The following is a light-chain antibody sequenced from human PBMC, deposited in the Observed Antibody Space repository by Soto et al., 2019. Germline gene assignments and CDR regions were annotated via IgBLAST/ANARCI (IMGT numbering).Light chain of an antibody. CDR1: KSNIGSNT. CDR3: AAWDDTLIV. V-gene: IGLV1-44*01. J-gene: IGLJ1*01. CDR2: TNT. Sequence: QSVLTQPPSASGTPGQRVTISCSGSKSNIGSNTVNWYQQVPGTAPRLLMHTNTLRPSGVPDRFSASKSDTSASLTIGGLQSEDEAVYYCAAWDDTLIVFGSGTKLTVL.